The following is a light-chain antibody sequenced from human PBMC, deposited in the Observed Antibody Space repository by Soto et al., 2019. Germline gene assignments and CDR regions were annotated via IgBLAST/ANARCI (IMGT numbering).Light chain of an antibody. CDR2: DIS. Sequence: DIQMTQSPSSLSASVGDRVTITCRTSQIISNSLNWYQQKPGKAPNLLIYDISNLHSGVPSRFTGRGSGTDFTLTISSLQPEDFATYYCQQTSSAPWTFGQGTEVAIK. CDR3: QQTSSAPWT. CDR1: QIISNS. V-gene: IGKV1-39*01. J-gene: IGKJ1*01.